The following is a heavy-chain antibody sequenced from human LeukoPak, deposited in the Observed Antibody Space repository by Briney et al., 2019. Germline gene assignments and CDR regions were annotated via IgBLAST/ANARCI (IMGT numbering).Heavy chain of an antibody. CDR3: ASGDCYFDY. V-gene: IGHV3-48*02. CDR1: GVTFSNQI. Sequence: GGSLRLSCAASGVTFSNQIMNWVRPAPGKGLEWVSYISTSSNTIYYADSVKGRFTISRDNAKNSLYLQMNSLRDEDTAVYFCASGDCYFDYWGRGTRVTVSS. CDR2: ISTSSNTI. J-gene: IGHJ4*02. D-gene: IGHD2-21*02.